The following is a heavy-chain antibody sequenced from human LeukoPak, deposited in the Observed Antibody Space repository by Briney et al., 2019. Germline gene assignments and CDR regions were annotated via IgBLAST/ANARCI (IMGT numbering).Heavy chain of an antibody. CDR3: ARDLLCYFDWLSHKVNWFDP. J-gene: IGHJ5*02. CDR1: GYTFTSYG. Sequence: ASLKVSCKASGYTFTSYGISWVRQAPGEGLEWMGWIFTYKGNTNYAQKLQGRVTMTTNTPTSTAYMELRSLRSDNTAVYSCARDLLCYFDWLSHKVNWFDPWGQGTLVTVSS. V-gene: IGHV1-18*01. CDR2: IFTYKGNT. D-gene: IGHD3-9*01.